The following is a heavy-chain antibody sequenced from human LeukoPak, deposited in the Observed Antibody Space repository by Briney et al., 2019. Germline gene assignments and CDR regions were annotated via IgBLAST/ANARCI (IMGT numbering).Heavy chain of an antibody. D-gene: IGHD2-15*01. CDR1: GGSISSGDYY. Sequence: PSETLSLTCTDSGGSISSGDYYWSWIRQPPGRGLEWIGYIYYSGSTYYNPSLKSRVTISVDTSKNQFSLKLSSVTAADTAVYYCARAVVVAATRWFDPWGQGTLVTVSS. CDR3: ARAVVVAATRWFDP. CDR2: IYYSGST. J-gene: IGHJ5*02. V-gene: IGHV4-30-4*01.